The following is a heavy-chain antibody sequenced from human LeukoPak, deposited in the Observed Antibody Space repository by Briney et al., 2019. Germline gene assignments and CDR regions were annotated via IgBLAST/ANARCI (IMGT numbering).Heavy chain of an antibody. CDR1: GGPINRYY. CDR2: IYHSGST. CDR3: ASRSGTYYRD. D-gene: IGHD1-26*01. V-gene: IGHV4-59*01. Sequence: SETLSLTCTVSGGPINRYYWSWIRQPPGKGLEWIGYIYHSGSTNYNPSLKSRVTISVDTSKNQFSLKLSSVTAADTAVYYCASRSGTYYRDWGQGTLVTVSS. J-gene: IGHJ4*02.